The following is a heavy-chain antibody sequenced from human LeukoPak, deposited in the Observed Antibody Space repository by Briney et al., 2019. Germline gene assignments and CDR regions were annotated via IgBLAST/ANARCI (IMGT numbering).Heavy chain of an antibody. Sequence: GGSLGLSCAASGFTFDDYAMHWVRQAPGKGLEWVSLISGDGGSTYYADSVKGRFTISRDNSKNSLYLQMNSLRTEDTALYYCAKDRENYDFWSGYYFLFDYWGQGTLVTVSS. J-gene: IGHJ4*02. CDR2: ISGDGGST. V-gene: IGHV3-43*02. CDR3: AKDRENYDFWSGYYFLFDY. D-gene: IGHD3-3*01. CDR1: GFTFDDYA.